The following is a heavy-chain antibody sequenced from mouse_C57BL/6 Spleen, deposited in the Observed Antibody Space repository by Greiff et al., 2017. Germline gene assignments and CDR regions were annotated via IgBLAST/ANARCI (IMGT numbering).Heavy chain of an antibody. D-gene: IGHD2-5*01. Sequence: DVKLVESGGGLVQPGGSLKLSCAASGFTFSDYYMYWVRQTPEKRLEWVAYISNGGGSTYYPDTVQGRFTISRDNAKNTLYLQMSRLKSEDTAMYYCASAYYSNAWFAYWGQGTLVTVSA. J-gene: IGHJ3*01. CDR3: ASAYYSNAWFAY. CDR2: ISNGGGST. CDR1: GFTFSDYY. V-gene: IGHV5-12*01.